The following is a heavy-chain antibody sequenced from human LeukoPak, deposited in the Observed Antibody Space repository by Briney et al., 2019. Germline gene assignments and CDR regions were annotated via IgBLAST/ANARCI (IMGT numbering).Heavy chain of an antibody. CDR2: INHSGST. CDR3: ASAVTEIFGVVGRGDYYYYYYMDV. D-gene: IGHD3-3*01. V-gene: IGHV4-34*01. CDR1: GGSFSGYY. J-gene: IGHJ6*03. Sequence: SETLSLTCAVYGGSFSGYYWSWIRQPPGKGLEWIGEINHSGSTNYNPSLKSRVTISVDTSKNQFSLKLSSVTAADTAVYYCASAVTEIFGVVGRGDYYYYYYMDVWGKGTTVTVSS.